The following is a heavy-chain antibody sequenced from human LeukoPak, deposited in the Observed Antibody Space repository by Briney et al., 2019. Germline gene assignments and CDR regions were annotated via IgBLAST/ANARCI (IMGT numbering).Heavy chain of an antibody. D-gene: IGHD7-27*01. CDR1: GVSISSYY. V-gene: IGHV4-59*01. J-gene: IGHJ5*02. CDR3: ARVPGDYPLNWFDA. Sequence: SETLSLTCTVSGVSISSYYWSWIRQPPGKGLEWIGYKSYSGSTNYNPSLKSRVTISVDTSKNQFSLKLTSVTAADTAAYYCARVPGDYPLNWFDAWGQGTLVTVSS. CDR2: KSYSGST.